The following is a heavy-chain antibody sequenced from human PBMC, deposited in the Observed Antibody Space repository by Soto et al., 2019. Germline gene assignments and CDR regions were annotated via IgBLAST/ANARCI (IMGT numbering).Heavy chain of an antibody. V-gene: IGHV3-15*01. CDR1: GFMFSSAW. CDR3: VEGWNDF. D-gene: IGHD1-1*01. CDR2: IKSKTDGGAR. J-gene: IGHJ4*02. Sequence: EVQLVESGGDLVEPGGSLRLSCVTSGFMFSSAWMSWVRQAPGKGLEWVGRIKSKTDGGARDYAAPVNGRFRISRDDSKSTLYLQMNSLRAEDTALYYCVEGWNDFWGQGTLVTVSS.